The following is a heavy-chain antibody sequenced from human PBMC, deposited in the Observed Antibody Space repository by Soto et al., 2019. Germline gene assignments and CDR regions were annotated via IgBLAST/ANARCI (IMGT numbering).Heavy chain of an antibody. CDR2: IYYSGIS. D-gene: IGHD5-18*01. CDR3: ARNGYTYGTDV. J-gene: IGHJ6*02. Sequence: SETLSLTCTVSGGSTSSGGFYWSWIRQHPGKGLEWIGYIYYSGISYYNPSLKSRVSISLDTSRNQFSMTLNSVTAADTAVYYCARNGYTYGTDVWGQGATVTVSS. V-gene: IGHV4-31*03. CDR1: GGSTSSGGFY.